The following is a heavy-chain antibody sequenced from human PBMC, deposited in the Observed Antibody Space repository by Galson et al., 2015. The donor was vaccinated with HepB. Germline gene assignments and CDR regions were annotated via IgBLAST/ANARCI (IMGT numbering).Heavy chain of an antibody. V-gene: IGHV3-66*01. D-gene: IGHD4-23*01. Sequence: SLRLSCAASGFTVSNNYMNWVRQAPGKGLEWVSVIYSGGSTYYADSVKGRFTISRDNSKKTLYLQMNSLRAEDTALYHCARGAVVTKLPWYFDLWGRGTLVTVSS. J-gene: IGHJ2*01. CDR3: ARGAVVTKLPWYFDL. CDR2: IYSGGST. CDR1: GFTVSNNY.